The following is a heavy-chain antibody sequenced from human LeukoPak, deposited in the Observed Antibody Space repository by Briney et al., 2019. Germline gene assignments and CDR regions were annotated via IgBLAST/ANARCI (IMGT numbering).Heavy chain of an antibody. J-gene: IGHJ5*02. V-gene: IGHV4-39*01. D-gene: IGHD3-3*01. CDR3: ARSSGVVIHNWFDP. CDR2: IYYSGST. CDR1: GGSIRGSSYY. Sequence: TSETLSLTCTVSGGSIRGSSYYWVCIRQPPGKELEWIGTIYYSGSTYYNPSLKSRVTISADTSKNQLSLKVRSVTAADTAVYYCARSSGVVIHNWFDPWGQGTLVTVSS.